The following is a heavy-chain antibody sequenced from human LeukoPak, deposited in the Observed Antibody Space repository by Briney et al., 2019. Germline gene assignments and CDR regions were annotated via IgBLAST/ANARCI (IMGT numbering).Heavy chain of an antibody. D-gene: IGHD2-2*01. J-gene: IGHJ4*02. CDR1: GFTFSSYA. Sequence: GGSLRLSCAASGFTFSSYAMTWVRQAPGKGLEWVSYISSSGTSIYYADSVKGRFTISRDNAKNSLYLQMNSLRADDTAVYYCARRYCSSTSCLIDYWGQGTLVTVSS. V-gene: IGHV3-48*03. CDR2: ISSSGTSI. CDR3: ARRYCSSTSCLIDY.